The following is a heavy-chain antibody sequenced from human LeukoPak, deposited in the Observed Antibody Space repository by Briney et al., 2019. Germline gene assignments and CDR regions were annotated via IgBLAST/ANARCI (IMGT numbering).Heavy chain of an antibody. CDR2: IYPSDSDT. CDR3: ARHASPYSSNYYFDY. V-gene: IGHV5-51*01. CDR1: GYSFTNYW. D-gene: IGHD6-13*01. Sequence: GESLKISCYASGYSFTNYWVGWVRQMPGKGLEWMGIIYPSDSDTRYSPSFQGQVTISADKSISTAYLQWSSLKASDTAMYYCARHASPYSSNYYFDYWGQGALVTVSS. J-gene: IGHJ4*02.